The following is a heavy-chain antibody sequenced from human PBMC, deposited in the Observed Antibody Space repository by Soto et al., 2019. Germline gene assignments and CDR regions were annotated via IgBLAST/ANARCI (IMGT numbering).Heavy chain of an antibody. V-gene: IGHV3-7*05. CDR1: GFTFSIYW. J-gene: IGHJ4*02. CDR3: ARVYRKSFDY. D-gene: IGHD1-26*01. Sequence: GGSLRLSCAASGFTFSIYWMRWVRQAPGKGLEWVASIKEDGSEEYYVDSVKGRFTISRDNAKNSLYLLMNSLRAEDTAVYYCARVYRKSFDYWGQGTLVTVSS. CDR2: IKEDGSEE.